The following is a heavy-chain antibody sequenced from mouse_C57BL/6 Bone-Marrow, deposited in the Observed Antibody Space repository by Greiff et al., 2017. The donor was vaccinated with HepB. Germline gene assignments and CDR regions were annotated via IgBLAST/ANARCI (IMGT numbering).Heavy chain of an antibody. J-gene: IGHJ3*01. Sequence: EVQLQESGGGLVKPGGSLKLSCAASGFTFSSYAMSWVRQTPEKRLEWVATISDGGSYTYYPDNVKGRFTISRDNAKNNLYLQMSHLKSEDTAMYYCARAPYGSSEAWFAYWGQGTRVTVSA. V-gene: IGHV5-4*01. CDR3: ARAPYGSSEAWFAY. CDR1: GFTFSSYA. D-gene: IGHD1-1*01. CDR2: ISDGGSYT.